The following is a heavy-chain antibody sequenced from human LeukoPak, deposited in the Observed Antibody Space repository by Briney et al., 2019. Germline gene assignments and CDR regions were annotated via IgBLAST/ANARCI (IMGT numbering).Heavy chain of an antibody. J-gene: IGHJ4*02. CDR1: GLTFSTSG. CDR2: IGPTGFDR. V-gene: IGHV3-21*06. D-gene: IGHD1-14*01. Sequence: PGGSLRLSCTTSGLTFSTSGLNWVRQAPGKGLEWVASIGPTGFDRYHADSIKGRFTISRDNANNFLYLQMDSLRAEDTAVYYCATETNGRHYDYWGQGTLLTVSS. CDR3: ATETNGRHYDY.